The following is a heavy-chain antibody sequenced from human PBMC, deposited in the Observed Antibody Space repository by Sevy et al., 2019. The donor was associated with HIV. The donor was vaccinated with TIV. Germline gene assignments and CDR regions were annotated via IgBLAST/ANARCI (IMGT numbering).Heavy chain of an antibody. V-gene: IGHV4-30-4*01. J-gene: IGHJ4*02. CDR3: ARGGHENYYYDSSGYETTFDY. D-gene: IGHD3-22*01. CDR2: IYYSGST. CDR1: GGSISSGDYY. Sequence: SETLSLTCTVSGGSISSGDYYWSWIRQPPGKGLEWIGYIYYSGSTYYNPSLKSRVTISVDTSKNQFSLKLSSVTAADTAGYYCARGGHENYYYDSSGYETTFDYWGQGTLVTVSS.